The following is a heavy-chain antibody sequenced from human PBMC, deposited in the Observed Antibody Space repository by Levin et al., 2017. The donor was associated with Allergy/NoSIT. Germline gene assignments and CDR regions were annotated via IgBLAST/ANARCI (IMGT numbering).Heavy chain of an antibody. D-gene: IGHD3-9*01. Sequence: GGSLRLSCAASGFAFSAMGMHWVRQAPGRGLEWVALIWYDGSKEYYADSVKGRFTISRDNSKNTVYLEMNSLRAEDTAVYYCARGSYYDILTGGFDYWGQGTLVTVSS. CDR1: GFAFSAMG. V-gene: IGHV3-33*01. J-gene: IGHJ4*02. CDR3: ARGSYYDILTGGFDY. CDR2: IWYDGSKE.